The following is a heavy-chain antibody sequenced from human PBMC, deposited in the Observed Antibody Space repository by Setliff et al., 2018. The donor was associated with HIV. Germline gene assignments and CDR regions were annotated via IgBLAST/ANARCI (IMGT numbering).Heavy chain of an antibody. CDR1: GGSISTYY. CDR2: IYTSGST. V-gene: IGHV4-4*07. D-gene: IGHD6-19*01. J-gene: IGHJ6*03. CDR3: ARGSDTTGWSRYYYYMDV. Sequence: SETLSLTCTVSGGSISTYYWTRIRQPAGKGLEWIGRIYTSGSTNYNPSLKSRVTMSVDTSKNQFSLKLSSVTAADTAMYYCARGSDTTGWSRYYYYMDVWGKGTTVTVSS.